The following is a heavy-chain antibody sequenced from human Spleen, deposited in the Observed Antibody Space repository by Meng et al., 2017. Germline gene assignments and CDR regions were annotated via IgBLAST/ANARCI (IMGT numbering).Heavy chain of an antibody. CDR1: GDSISNYY. D-gene: IGHD4-17*01. J-gene: IGHJ4*02. CDR2: TYVGGST. V-gene: IGHV4-4*07. Sequence: SETLSLTCSVSGDSISNYYWNWLRQPAGKRLEWIGRTYVGGSTDYNPSLRSRVTVSVDTSKNQISLRLASVTAADTAVYCCAGGSAGDYYFDSWGQGTLVTVSS. CDR3: AGGSAGDYYFDS.